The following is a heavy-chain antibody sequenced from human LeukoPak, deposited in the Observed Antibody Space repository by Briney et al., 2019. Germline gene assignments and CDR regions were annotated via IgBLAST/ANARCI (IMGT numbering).Heavy chain of an antibody. CDR2: IKSKTDGGTT. D-gene: IGHD3-10*01. V-gene: IGHV3-15*01. Sequence: GGSLRLSCAASGFTFSSYAMSWVRQAPGKGLEWVGRIKSKTDGGTTDYAAPVKGRFTISRDDSKNTLYLQMNSLKTEDTAVYYCTTEVEGFGELFPNDYWGQGTLVTVSS. J-gene: IGHJ4*02. CDR3: TTEVEGFGELFPNDY. CDR1: GFTFSSYA.